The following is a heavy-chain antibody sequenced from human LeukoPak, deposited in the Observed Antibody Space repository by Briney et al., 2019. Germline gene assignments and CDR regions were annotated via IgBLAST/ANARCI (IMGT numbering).Heavy chain of an antibody. Sequence: GESLKISCKGSGYSFTNYWIGWVRQMPGKGLEWMGIIYPGDSDTRYSPSFQGQVTISADKSISTAYLQWRSLKASDTAMYYCSRSLVTDTATWFDPWGQGTLVTVSS. J-gene: IGHJ5*02. D-gene: IGHD5-18*01. V-gene: IGHV5-51*01. CDR2: IYPGDSDT. CDR1: GYSFTNYW. CDR3: SRSLVTDTATWFDP.